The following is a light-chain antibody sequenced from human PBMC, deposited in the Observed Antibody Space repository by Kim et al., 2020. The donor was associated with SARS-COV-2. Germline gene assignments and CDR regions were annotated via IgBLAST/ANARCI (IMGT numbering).Light chain of an antibody. V-gene: IGLV3-27*01. CDR3: YSSTDNQGGL. CDR1: ILTRKY. CDR2: KDT. J-gene: IGLJ2*01. Sequence: VSPGQTARITCSGDILTRKYARWLQQKPGQAPVLVIYKDTERPSWIPERFSGSTSGTTVTLTISGAQVEDEADYYCYSSTDNQGGLFGGGTQLTVL.